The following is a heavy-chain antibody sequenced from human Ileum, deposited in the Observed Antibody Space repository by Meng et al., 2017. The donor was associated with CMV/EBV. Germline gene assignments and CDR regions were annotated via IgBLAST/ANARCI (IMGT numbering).Heavy chain of an antibody. J-gene: IGHJ5*02. Sequence: SRSTFTGYYLPWVRQAPGQGLEWMGWINPNSGGTNYAQKFQGRVTMTRDTSISTAYMELSRLRSDDTAVYYCARGTTMIGSGRWFDPWGQGTLVTVSS. CDR2: INPNSGGT. V-gene: IGHV1-2*02. CDR3: ARGTTMIGSGRWFDP. CDR1: RSTFTGYY. D-gene: IGHD3-22*01.